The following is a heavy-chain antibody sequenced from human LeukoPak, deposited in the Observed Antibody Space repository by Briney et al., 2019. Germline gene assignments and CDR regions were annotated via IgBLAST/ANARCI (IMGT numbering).Heavy chain of an antibody. CDR2: ISGSGGAT. CDR3: VKGGQNYVFWRFDQ. D-gene: IGHD3-3*01. V-gene: IGHV3-23*01. J-gene: IGHJ5*02. Sequence: PGGSLRLSCAASGFRFDSYAMSWVRQAPGKGLDCVSSISGSGGATYYRDSVKGRFAISRDNSKNTLYLQMNSLRSDDTAFYYCVKGGQNYVFWRFDQWGQGTLVTASS. CDR1: GFRFDSYA.